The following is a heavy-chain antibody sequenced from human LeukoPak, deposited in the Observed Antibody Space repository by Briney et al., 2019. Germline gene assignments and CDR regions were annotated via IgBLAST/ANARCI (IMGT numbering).Heavy chain of an antibody. J-gene: IGHJ4*02. CDR1: GFTFSSYS. D-gene: IGHD3-10*01. CDR2: ISSSSSTI. V-gene: IGHV3-48*04. CDR3: ARDGDYYGSGSSDYWGQGSDY. Sequence: PGGSLRLSCAASGFTFSSYSMNWVRQAPGKGLEWVSYISSSSSTIFYADSVKGRFTISRDNAKNSLYLQMNSLRAEDTAVYYCARDGDYYGSGSSDYWGQGSDYWGQGTLVTVSS.